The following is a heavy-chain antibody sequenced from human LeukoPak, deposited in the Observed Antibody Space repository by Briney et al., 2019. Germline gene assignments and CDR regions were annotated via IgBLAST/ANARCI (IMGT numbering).Heavy chain of an antibody. CDR2: IVGDTVT. CDR1: GFTFNSYA. D-gene: IGHD1-26*01. Sequence: PGGSLRLSCAASGFTFNSYAMSWVRQAPGKGLEWVSAIVGDTVTFYTDSVKGRFSISRDNAKNTLYLQMNSLRAEDTAVYYCGRDLGGRSGYWGQGTLVTVSS. J-gene: IGHJ4*02. V-gene: IGHV3-23*01. CDR3: GRDLGGRSGY.